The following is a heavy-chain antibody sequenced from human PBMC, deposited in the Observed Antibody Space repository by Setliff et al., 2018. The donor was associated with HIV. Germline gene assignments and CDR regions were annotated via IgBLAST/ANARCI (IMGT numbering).Heavy chain of an antibody. D-gene: IGHD3-9*01. CDR3: ARGGVLRYFDWAY. CDR1: GGSISNYY. CDR2: IYTSGST. V-gene: IGHV4-4*08. J-gene: IGHJ4*02. Sequence: SETLSLTCTVCGGSISNYYWSWIRQPPGKGLEWIGYIYTSGSTDYNPSLKSRVTISVDTSKNQFSLKLSSVTAADTAVYYCARGGVLRYFDWAYWGQGTLVTVSS.